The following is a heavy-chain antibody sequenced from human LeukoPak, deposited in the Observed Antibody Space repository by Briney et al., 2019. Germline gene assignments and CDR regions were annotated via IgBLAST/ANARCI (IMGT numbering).Heavy chain of an antibody. CDR3: ARLRGGYRLY. Sequence: PGGSLRLSCAPSGFTFRDYEMNWVPQAPEKGVERVSYISSSGSTIYYADSVKGRFTISRDNAKNSLYLQINSMRAEDTAVYYCARLRGGYRLYWGQGTLVTVSS. CDR1: GFTFRDYE. D-gene: IGHD5-24*01. CDR2: ISSSGSTI. J-gene: IGHJ4*02. V-gene: IGHV3-48*03.